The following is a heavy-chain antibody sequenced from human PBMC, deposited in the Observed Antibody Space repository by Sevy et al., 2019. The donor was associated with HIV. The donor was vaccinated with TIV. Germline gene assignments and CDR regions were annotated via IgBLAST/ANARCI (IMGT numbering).Heavy chain of an antibody. CDR2: ISYDGSNK. CDR3: ASGLGITIFGVGFDY. V-gene: IGHV3-30-3*01. Sequence: GGSLRLSCAASGFTFSSYAMHWVRQAPGKGLEWVAVISYDGSNKYYADSVKGRFTISRDNSKNTLYLQMNSLRAEDTAVYYCASGLGITIFGVGFDYWGQGTLVTVSS. D-gene: IGHD3-3*01. CDR1: GFTFSSYA. J-gene: IGHJ4*02.